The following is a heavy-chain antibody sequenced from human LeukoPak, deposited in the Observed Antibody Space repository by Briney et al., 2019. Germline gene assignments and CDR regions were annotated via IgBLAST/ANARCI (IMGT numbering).Heavy chain of an antibody. J-gene: IGHJ5*02. CDR1: GYTFTGYY. V-gene: IGHV1-2*02. CDR2: INPNSGGT. Sequence: GASVKVPCKASGYTFTGYYMHWVRQAPGQGLEWMGWINPNSGGTSYAQKFQGRVTMTRDMSTSTVYMELSSLRSEDTAVYYCARDGIIVGATKKWYNWFDPWGQGTLVTVSS. D-gene: IGHD1-26*01. CDR3: ARDGIIVGATKKWYNWFDP.